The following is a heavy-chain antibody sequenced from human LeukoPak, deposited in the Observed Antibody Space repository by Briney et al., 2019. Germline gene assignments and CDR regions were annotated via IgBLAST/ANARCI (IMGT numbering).Heavy chain of an antibody. D-gene: IGHD6-13*01. V-gene: IGHV3-23*01. J-gene: IGHJ1*01. Sequence: GGSLRLSCAASVFTFIQYGMSGVRQAPGKGLDGVSAINCSGGSTYYADSLKGRFTISRDNPKNTLYLQMNSQRAAGTAVYYCAKASPSSWWGQGTLVTVSS. CDR1: VFTFIQYG. CDR3: AKASPSSW. CDR2: INCSGGST.